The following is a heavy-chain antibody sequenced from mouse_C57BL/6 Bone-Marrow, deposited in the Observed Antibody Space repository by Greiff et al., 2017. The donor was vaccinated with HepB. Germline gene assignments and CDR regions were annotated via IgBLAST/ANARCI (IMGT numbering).Heavy chain of an antibody. D-gene: IGHD2-4*01. CDR2: IDPSDSYT. CDR1: GYTFNSYW. V-gene: IGHV1-69*01. CDR3: AREGGSTMITTYYFDD. Sequence: QVQLQQSGAELVMPGASVKLSCKASGYTFNSYWMHWVKQRPGQGLEWIGEIDPSDSYTNYNQKFKGKSTLTVDKSSSTAYMQLSSLTSEDSAVYYCAREGGSTMITTYYFDDWGQGTTLTVSS. J-gene: IGHJ2*01.